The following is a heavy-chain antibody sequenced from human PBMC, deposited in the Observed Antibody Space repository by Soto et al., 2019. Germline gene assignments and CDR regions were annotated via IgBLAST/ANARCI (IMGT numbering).Heavy chain of an antibody. CDR1: GFTFSSYS. CDR3: ARADSSGYLHYYGMAV. D-gene: IGHD5-12*01. CDR2: ISSSSSSTI. J-gene: IGHJ6*02. V-gene: IGHV3-48*01. Sequence: GGSLRLSCAASGFTFSSYSINWVRQAPGKGLEWVSYISSSSSSTIYYADSVKGRFTISRDNSKNTLYLQMNSLRAEDTAVYYCARADSSGYLHYYGMAVWGQGTTVTVSS.